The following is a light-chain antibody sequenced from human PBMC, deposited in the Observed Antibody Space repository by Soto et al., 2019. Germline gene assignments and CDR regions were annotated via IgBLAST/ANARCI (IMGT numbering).Light chain of an antibody. V-gene: IGKV1-9*01. CDR1: QGISSY. CDR2: DAS. CDR3: QQVNVYPST. Sequence: IQLTQSPSSLSASVGDRVTITCRASQGISSYLGWYQQKPGKAPNLLIYDASTLHSGVPSRFSGGGSGTDFTLTISRLQPEDFATYCCQQVNVYPSTFGGGTKVEIK. J-gene: IGKJ4*01.